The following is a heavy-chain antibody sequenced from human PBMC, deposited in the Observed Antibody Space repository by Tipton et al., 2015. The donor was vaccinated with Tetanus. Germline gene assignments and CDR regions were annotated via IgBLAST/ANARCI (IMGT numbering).Heavy chain of an antibody. CDR2: IFYSGRT. V-gene: IGHV4-59*12. CDR1: RGSINKNY. CDR3: ARSRPGAMTTVTTFEY. D-gene: IGHD4-17*01. J-gene: IGHJ4*02. Sequence: TLSLTCTVSRGSINKNYWSWIRQSPGKGLEWIAYIFYSGRTNYNSSLKSRVTISVDTSKNQFSLKLSSVTAADTAVYYCARSRPGAMTTVTTFEYWGQGTLVTVSS.